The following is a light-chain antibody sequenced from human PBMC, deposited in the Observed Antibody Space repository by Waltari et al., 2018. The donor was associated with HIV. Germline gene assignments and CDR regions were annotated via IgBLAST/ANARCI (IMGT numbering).Light chain of an antibody. CDR3: CTFAGSSTPVV. V-gene: IGLV2-23*02. CDR1: SSYVGTSDL. Sequence: QSALTQPASVSGSPGQSITISCTGASSYVGTSDLVSWYQHLPGKAPKLMIYEVTKRPSGVSNRFSGSQSGNTASLTISGLQTDDEADYYCCTFAGSSTPVVFGGGTKLTVL. J-gene: IGLJ2*01. CDR2: EVT.